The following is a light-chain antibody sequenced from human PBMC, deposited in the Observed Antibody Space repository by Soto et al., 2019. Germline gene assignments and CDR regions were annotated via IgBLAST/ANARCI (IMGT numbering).Light chain of an antibody. J-gene: IGLJ2*01. CDR2: DVF. CDR3: SSYSSANTLGV. Sequence: QSVLTQPASVSGSPGQSITISCTGTSSDVGGYSYVSWYQQHPGKAPKLIIYDVFSRPSGVSTRFSGSKSGNTASLTISGRQADDEADYYCSSYSSANTLGVFGGGTKLTVL. CDR1: SSDVGGYSY. V-gene: IGLV2-14*01.